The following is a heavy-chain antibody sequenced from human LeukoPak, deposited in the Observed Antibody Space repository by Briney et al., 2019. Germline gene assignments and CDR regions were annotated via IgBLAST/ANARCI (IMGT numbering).Heavy chain of an antibody. CDR2: IIPIFGTA. CDR3: ASTRAAFPSGDFWSGYYSPPDY. Sequence: GASVKVSCKASGGTFSSYAISWVRQAPGQGLEWMGGIIPIFGTANYAQKFQGRVTITADESTSTAYMELSSLRSEDTAVYYCASTRAAFPSGDFWSGYYSPPDYWGQGTLVTVSS. V-gene: IGHV1-69*13. J-gene: IGHJ4*02. CDR1: GGTFSSYA. D-gene: IGHD3-3*01.